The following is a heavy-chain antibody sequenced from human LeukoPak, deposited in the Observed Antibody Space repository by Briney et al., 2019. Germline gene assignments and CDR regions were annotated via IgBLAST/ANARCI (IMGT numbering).Heavy chain of an antibody. D-gene: IGHD6-6*01. Sequence: ASVKVSFKASGYTFTSYGISWVRQAPGQGLEWMGWISAYNGNTNYAQKLPGRVTMTTDTSTSTAYMELRSLRSDDTAVYYCARESSSSPWEVRYFDYWGQGTLVTVSS. J-gene: IGHJ4*02. CDR1: GYTFTSYG. CDR2: ISAYNGNT. V-gene: IGHV1-18*01. CDR3: ARESSSSPWEVRYFDY.